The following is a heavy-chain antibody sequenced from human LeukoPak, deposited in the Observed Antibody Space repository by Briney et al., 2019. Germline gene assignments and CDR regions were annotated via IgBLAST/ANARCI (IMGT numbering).Heavy chain of an antibody. CDR2: IHSGDST. CDR1: GFTVGSNY. CDR3: ARASGGYYDSSGSFDY. D-gene: IGHD3-22*01. V-gene: IGHV3-53*01. Sequence: GGSLRLSCAASGFTVGSNYVSWVRQAPGKGLEWVSGIHSGDSTYYADSVKGRITISRDNSKNMLYLQMNSLRAEDTAVYHCARASGGYYDSSGSFDYWGQGTLVTVSS. J-gene: IGHJ4*02.